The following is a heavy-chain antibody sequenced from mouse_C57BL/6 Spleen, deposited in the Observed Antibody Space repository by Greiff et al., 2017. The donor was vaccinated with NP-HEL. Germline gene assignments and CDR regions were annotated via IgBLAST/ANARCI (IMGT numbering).Heavy chain of an antibody. V-gene: IGHV5-4*01. J-gene: IGHJ1*03. CDR2: ISDGGSYT. Sequence: EVQLVESGGGLVKPGGSLKLSCAASGFTFSSYAMSWVRQTPEKRLEWVATISDGGSYTYYPDNVKGRFTISIDNAKNNRYLQMSQLKSEDTAMYYCAREVITTGHWYFDVWGTGTTVTVSS. D-gene: IGHD2-4*01. CDR3: AREVITTGHWYFDV. CDR1: GFTFSSYA.